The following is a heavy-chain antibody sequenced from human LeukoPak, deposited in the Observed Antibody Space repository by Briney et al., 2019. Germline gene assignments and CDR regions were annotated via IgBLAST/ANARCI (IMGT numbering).Heavy chain of an antibody. CDR3: AKDRPFMATIPFNY. J-gene: IGHJ4*02. Sequence: PGGSLRLSCEASGFXFSSYVIHWVRQAPGKGLEGLAVISYDGSNKYYADSVKGRFTISRDNSKNTLYLQMNSLRAEDTAVYYCAKDRPFMATIPFNYWGQGTLVTVSS. CDR2: ISYDGSNK. D-gene: IGHD5-24*01. CDR1: GFXFSSYV. V-gene: IGHV3-30*18.